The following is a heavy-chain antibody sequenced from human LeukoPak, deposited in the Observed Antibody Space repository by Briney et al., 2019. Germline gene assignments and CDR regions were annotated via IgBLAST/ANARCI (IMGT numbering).Heavy chain of an antibody. CDR3: AGGPRDLY. Sequence: ASVKVSCKASGYTFTSYDINWVRQAPGQGLEWMGRINPNSGGTNYAQKFQGRVTMTRDTSISTAYMELSRLRSDDTAVYYCAGGPRDLYWGQGTLVTVSS. J-gene: IGHJ4*02. CDR1: GYTFTSYD. V-gene: IGHV1-2*06. CDR2: INPNSGGT.